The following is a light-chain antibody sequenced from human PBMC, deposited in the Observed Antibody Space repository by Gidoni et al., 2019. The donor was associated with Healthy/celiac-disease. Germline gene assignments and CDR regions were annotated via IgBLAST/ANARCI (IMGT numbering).Light chain of an antibody. J-gene: IGKJ2*01. CDR1: QSVSSSY. CDR3: QQYGSSGYT. V-gene: IGKV3-20*01. Sequence: EIVLTQSPGTLSLSPGERATLSCRASQSVSSSYLAWYQQKPGQAPRLLIDGASSRATGLPARFSGSGSGTDFTRTISRLEPEDFAVYYCQQYGSSGYTFGQGTKLEIK. CDR2: GAS.